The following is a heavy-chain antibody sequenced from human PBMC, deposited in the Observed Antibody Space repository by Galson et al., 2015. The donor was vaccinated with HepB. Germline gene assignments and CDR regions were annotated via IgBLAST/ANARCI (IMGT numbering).Heavy chain of an antibody. CDR3: ARVKRGEWYSFYYYGMDV. CDR1: EFILSMYW. Sequence: SLRLSCAASEFILSMYWMNWVRQAPGKGLEWVANIKEDGSEKNYVDSVKGRFTISRDNAKNSLYLQMNSLRAEDTAVYYCARVKRGEWYSFYYYGMDVWSQGTTVTVSS. CDR2: IKEDGSEK. D-gene: IGHD3-10*01. J-gene: IGHJ6*02. V-gene: IGHV3-7*05.